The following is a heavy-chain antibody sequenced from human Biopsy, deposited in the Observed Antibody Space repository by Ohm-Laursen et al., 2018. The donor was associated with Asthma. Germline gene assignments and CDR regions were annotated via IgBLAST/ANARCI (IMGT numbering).Heavy chain of an antibody. Sequence: ASVKVSCKTSGYTFNSAGITWVRQAPGQGLEWMGWISVYNGNTKVAQKLQDRVTVITDTSTSTAYMELRSLRSDDTAVYFCARAVDYSHYYGIDVWGQGITVTVS. CDR1: GYTFNSAG. D-gene: IGHD3-10*01. CDR3: ARAVDYSHYYGIDV. CDR2: ISVYNGNT. J-gene: IGHJ6*02. V-gene: IGHV1-18*01.